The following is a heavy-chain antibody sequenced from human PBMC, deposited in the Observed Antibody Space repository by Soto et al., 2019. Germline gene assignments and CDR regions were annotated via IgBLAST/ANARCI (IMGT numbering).Heavy chain of an antibody. J-gene: IGHJ4*02. Sequence: EVQLVESGGDLVQPGGSLRLSCAVSGFSFRNYWMSWVRQAPGKGLEWVANINHDGSEQNFLDSVKGRFTISRDNGKNSLFLQMTSLRAEDTAVYDCARDIGYSSIDYWGQGTLVTVSS. CDR1: GFSFRNYW. CDR3: ARDIGYSSIDY. D-gene: IGHD2-15*01. CDR2: INHDGSEQ. V-gene: IGHV3-7*01.